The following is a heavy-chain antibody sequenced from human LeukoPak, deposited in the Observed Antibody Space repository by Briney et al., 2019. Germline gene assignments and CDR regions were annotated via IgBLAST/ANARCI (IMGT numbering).Heavy chain of an antibody. V-gene: IGHV3-30*18. D-gene: IGHD3-10*01. CDR3: AKDGILWFGEPRGPYYGMDV. CDR1: GLTFSSCG. Sequence: PGGPLRLSCAASGLTFSSCGMHGDRIAPGKGLVWVAVISYDGSNKYYADSVKGRFTISRDNSKNTLYLQMNSLRAEDTAVYYCAKDGILWFGEPRGPYYGMDVWGKGTTVTVSS. CDR2: ISYDGSNK. J-gene: IGHJ6*04.